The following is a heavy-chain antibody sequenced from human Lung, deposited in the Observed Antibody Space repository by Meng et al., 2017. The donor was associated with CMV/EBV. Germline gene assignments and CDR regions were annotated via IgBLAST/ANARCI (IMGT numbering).Heavy chain of an antibody. D-gene: IGHD6-13*01. V-gene: IGHV3-9*01. CDR3: AKDRAAAGINYFDY. CDR1: GFNFDDYA. J-gene: IGHJ4*02. Sequence: GGSLRLXCAASGFNFDDYAMHWVRQAPGKGLEWVSSITWNSDITDYADSVKGRFTISRDNAKNSLYLQMNSLRAEDTALYYCAKDRAAAGINYFDYWGQGXLVTVSS. CDR2: ITWNSDIT.